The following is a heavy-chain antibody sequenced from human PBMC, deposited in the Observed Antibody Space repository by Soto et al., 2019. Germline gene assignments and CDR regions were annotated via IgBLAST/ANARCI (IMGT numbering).Heavy chain of an antibody. CDR1: GFTFSSYG. J-gene: IGHJ4*02. V-gene: IGHV3-30*18. D-gene: IGHD2-15*01. Sequence: QVQLVESGGGVVQPGRSLRLSCAASGFTFSSYGMHWVRQAPGKGLEWVAVISYDGSKKYYADSVKGRFTISRDNSKNTLYLQMNSLRPEDTAVYFCAKEEGGWGYCSGGSCQPVDFWGQGTLVTVSS. CDR3: AKEEGGWGYCSGGSCQPVDF. CDR2: ISYDGSKK.